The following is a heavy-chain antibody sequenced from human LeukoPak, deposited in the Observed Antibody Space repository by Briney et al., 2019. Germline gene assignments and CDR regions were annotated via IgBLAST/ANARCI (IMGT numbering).Heavy chain of an antibody. V-gene: IGHV3-21*05. CDR2: ISSVVSDK. J-gene: IGHJ4*02. CDR1: GFTFTSYV. CDR3: AAGRYVLSDY. Sequence: GGSLRLSCAASGFTFTSYVMNWVRQAPGKGLEWVAYISSVVSDKNYADSVKGRFTISRDNAKKSLFLQMNSLRAEDTAIYYCAAGRYVLSDYWGQGTMVAVSS. D-gene: IGHD3-10*02.